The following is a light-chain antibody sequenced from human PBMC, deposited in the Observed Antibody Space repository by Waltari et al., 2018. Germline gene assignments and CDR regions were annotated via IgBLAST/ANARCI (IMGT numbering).Light chain of an antibody. CDR2: RAS. Sequence: QMTQFPSTLSASVGDRVTISCRASQSIYYWVAWYQQKPGKAPKLLIYRASSLESGVSSRFSGSGSGTEFALTISSLQPDDFATYYCQQYSSLPVTFGGGTRLDIK. CDR1: QSIYYW. CDR3: QQYSSLPVT. V-gene: IGKV1-5*03. J-gene: IGKJ4*01.